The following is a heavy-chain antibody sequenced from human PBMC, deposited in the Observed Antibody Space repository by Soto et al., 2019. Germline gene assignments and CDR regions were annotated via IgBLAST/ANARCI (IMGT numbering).Heavy chain of an antibody. CDR2: ISGSGGST. CDR1: GFTFSNAW. J-gene: IGHJ6*03. Sequence: PGGSLRLSCAASGFTFSNAWMNWVRQAPGKGLEWVSAISGSGGSTYYADSVKGRFTISRDNSKNTLYLQMNSLRAEDTAVYYCASGRNYYYYYMDVWGKGTTVTVSS. CDR3: ASGRNYYYYYMDV. V-gene: IGHV3-23*01.